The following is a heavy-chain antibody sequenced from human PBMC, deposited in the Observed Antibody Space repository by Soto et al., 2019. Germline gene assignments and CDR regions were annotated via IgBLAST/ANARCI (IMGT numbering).Heavy chain of an antibody. CDR2: INAYNGNT. CDR3: ARVDRMSTSGGAIVLGY. J-gene: IGHJ4*02. Sequence: AASVKVSCKASCYTFTRYGISWVRQAPGQGLEWMGWINAYNGNTNYAQKLQGRVTMTRNTSMTTAYMELSSLRSEDTAVYYCARVDRMSTSGGAIVLGYWGQGTQVTVSS. CDR1: CYTFTRYG. D-gene: IGHD3-16*02. V-gene: IGHV1-18*01.